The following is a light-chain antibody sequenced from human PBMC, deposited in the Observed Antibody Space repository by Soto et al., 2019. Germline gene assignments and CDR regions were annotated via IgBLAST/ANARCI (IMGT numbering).Light chain of an antibody. CDR3: QARVT. CDR1: QNVSSTY. Sequence: EIVFTQSPGSLSLSPGERATLSCRASQNVSSTYLAWYQQKPGQAPRLLIYYASTRATGIPDRFSGSGSGTDFTLTISRLEPEDFAVYYCQARVTFGQGTRLEIK. V-gene: IGKV3-20*01. CDR2: YAS. J-gene: IGKJ5*01.